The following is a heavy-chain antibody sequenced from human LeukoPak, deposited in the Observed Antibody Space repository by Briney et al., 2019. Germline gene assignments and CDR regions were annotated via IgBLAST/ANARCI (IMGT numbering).Heavy chain of an antibody. CDR2: ISSSGGNT. CDR3: AKVPYDSSGYYYFDY. V-gene: IGHV3-23*01. Sequence: GGSLRLSCAASGFTFSSHAINWVRQAPGKGLDWVSTISSSGGNTYYADSVKGRFTISRDNSKNTLYLQMNSLRAEDTAVYYCAKVPYDSSGYYYFDYWGQGTLVTVSS. D-gene: IGHD3-22*01. J-gene: IGHJ4*02. CDR1: GFTFSSHA.